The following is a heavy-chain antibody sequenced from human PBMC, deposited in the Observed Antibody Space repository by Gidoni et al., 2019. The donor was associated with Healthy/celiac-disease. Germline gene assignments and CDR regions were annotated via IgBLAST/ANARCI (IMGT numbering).Heavy chain of an antibody. CDR2: IYSGGST. CDR1: GFTVSSNY. J-gene: IGHJ4*02. Sequence: EVQLVESGGGLVQPGGSLILSCAASGFTVSSNYMSWVRQAPGKGLEWVSVIYSGGSTYYADSVKGRFSISRDNSKNTLYLQMNSLRAEDTAVYYCARDYEGGHGDKRVDYWGQGTLVTVSS. CDR3: ARDYEGGHGDKRVDY. D-gene: IGHD3-16*01. V-gene: IGHV3-66*02.